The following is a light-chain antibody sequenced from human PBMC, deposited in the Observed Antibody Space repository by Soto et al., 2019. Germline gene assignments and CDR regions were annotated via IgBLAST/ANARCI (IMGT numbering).Light chain of an antibody. Sequence: EIVLIQSPATLSFSPGERATLSCRASPSVTNFLAWYQQKPGQAPRLLIYGAFNRATGIPARFSGSGSGTDFTLTISSLEPEDSAVYYCQQRNVWPPVTFGQGTRLEIK. CDR2: GAF. CDR3: QQRNVWPPVT. V-gene: IGKV3-11*01. CDR1: PSVTNF. J-gene: IGKJ5*01.